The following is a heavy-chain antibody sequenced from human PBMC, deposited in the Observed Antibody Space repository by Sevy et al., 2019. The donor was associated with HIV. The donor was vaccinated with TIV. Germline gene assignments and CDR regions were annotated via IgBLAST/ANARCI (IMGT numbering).Heavy chain of an antibody. CDR2: IQSKSEGGTT. CDR1: GFTFSNVW. Sequence: GGSLRLSCAASGFTFSNVWASWVRQAPGKGLEWVGRIQSKSEGGTTDYAAPVKGRFSISRDESSDTLYLQMNSLKTEDTAVYYCTTMMRLYGDPNFWYFDLWGRRTLVTVSS. J-gene: IGHJ2*01. CDR3: TTMMRLYGDPNFWYFDL. D-gene: IGHD4-17*01. V-gene: IGHV3-15*01.